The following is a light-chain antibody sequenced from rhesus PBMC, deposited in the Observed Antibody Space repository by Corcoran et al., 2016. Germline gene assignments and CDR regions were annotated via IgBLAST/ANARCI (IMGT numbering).Light chain of an antibody. Sequence: EIVMTQSPATLSLSPGETATLPCRASQYGGSYLAWYQQKPGQAPQLLVHSANFRAPGIPDRVSGSGSRTDFTLTITSLEPEDVGVYPCQQYTDLLWTFGQGTKVEIK. CDR2: SAN. CDR1: QYGGSY. V-gene: IGKV3-40*01. J-gene: IGKJ1*01. CDR3: QQYTDLLWT.